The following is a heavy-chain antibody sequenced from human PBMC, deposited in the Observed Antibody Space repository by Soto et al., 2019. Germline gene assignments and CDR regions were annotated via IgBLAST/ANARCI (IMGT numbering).Heavy chain of an antibody. J-gene: IGHJ4*02. CDR1: GFTFDDYA. CDR2: ISWNSGSI. Sequence: PGGSLRLSCAASGFTFDDYAMHWVRQAPGKGLEWVSGISWNSGSIGYADSVKGRFTISRDNAKNSLYLQMNSLRAEDTAVYYCAKDRGEVPHWGQGTLVTVSS. V-gene: IGHV3-9*01. CDR3: AKDRGEVPH.